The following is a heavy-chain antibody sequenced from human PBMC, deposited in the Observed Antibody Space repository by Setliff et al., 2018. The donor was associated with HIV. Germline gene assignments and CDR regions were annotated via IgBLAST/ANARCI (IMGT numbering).Heavy chain of an antibody. V-gene: IGHV1-69*08. CDR3: ATMSRSSRNWAIFDY. D-gene: IGHD6-13*01. CDR1: GGSFDMHT. Sequence: GASVKVSCKTSGGSFDMHTISWVRQAPGQGLEFVGRIIPIIDTTNYAQKFQGRVTITADKSANTTYMELRSLRSEDTAIYYCATMSRSSRNWAIFDYLGQGVLVTVSS. CDR2: IIPIIDTT. J-gene: IGHJ4*02.